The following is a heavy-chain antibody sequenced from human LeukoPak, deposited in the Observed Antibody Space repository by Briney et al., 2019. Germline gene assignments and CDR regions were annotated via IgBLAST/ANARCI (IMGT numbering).Heavy chain of an antibody. Sequence: ASVKVSCKASGYTFTGYYMHWVRQAPGQGLEWMGRINPNSGGTNYAQKFQGRVTITRNTSISTAYMELSSLRSEDTAVYYCARGHSSYDFRGHYYYYYYMDVWGKGTTVTVSS. CDR2: INPNSGGT. D-gene: IGHD5-12*01. CDR1: GYTFTGYY. CDR3: ARGHSSYDFRGHYYYYYYMDV. J-gene: IGHJ6*03. V-gene: IGHV1-2*06.